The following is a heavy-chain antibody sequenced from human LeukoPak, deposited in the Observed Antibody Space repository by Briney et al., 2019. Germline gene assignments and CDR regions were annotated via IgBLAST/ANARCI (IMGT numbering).Heavy chain of an antibody. CDR3: ARDLNDYGDYRGSFGGFDY. V-gene: IGHV3-21*01. D-gene: IGHD4-17*01. CDR1: GFTFRSYS. Sequence: GGSLRLSCAASGFTFRSYSMNWVRQAPGKGLEWVSSISSSSSYIYYADSVKGRFTISRDNAKNSLYLQMNSLRAEDTAVYYCARDLNDYGDYRGSFGGFDYWGQGTLVTVSS. J-gene: IGHJ4*02. CDR2: ISSSSSYI.